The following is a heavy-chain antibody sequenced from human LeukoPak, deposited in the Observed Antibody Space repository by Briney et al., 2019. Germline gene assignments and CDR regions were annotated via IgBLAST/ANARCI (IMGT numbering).Heavy chain of an antibody. J-gene: IGHJ6*02. D-gene: IGHD4-17*01. CDR1: GFTFSSYS. CDR2: TSSSSSTI. V-gene: IGHV3-48*01. Sequence: GGSLRLSCAASGFTFSSYSMSWVRQAPGKGLEWVSYTSSSSSTIYYADSVKGRFTISRDNAKNSLYLQMNSLRAEDTAVYYCARRGDYAGGLGYYGMDVWGQGTTVTVSS. CDR3: ARRGDYAGGLGYYGMDV.